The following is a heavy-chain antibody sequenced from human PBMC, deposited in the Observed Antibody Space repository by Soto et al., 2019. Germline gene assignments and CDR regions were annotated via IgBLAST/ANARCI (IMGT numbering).Heavy chain of an antibody. Sequence: SETLSLTCTVSGGSISSSSYYWGWIRQPPGKGLEWIGSIYYSGSTYYNPSLKSRVTISVDTSKNQFSLKLSSVTAADTAVYYCARGFKPKDAFDIWGQGTMVTVSS. CDR1: GGSISSSSYY. V-gene: IGHV4-39*01. CDR2: IYYSGST. CDR3: ARGFKPKDAFDI. J-gene: IGHJ3*02.